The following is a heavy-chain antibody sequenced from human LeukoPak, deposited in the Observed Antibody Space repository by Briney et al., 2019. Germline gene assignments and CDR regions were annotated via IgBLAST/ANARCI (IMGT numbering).Heavy chain of an antibody. J-gene: IGHJ4*02. CDR2: ITSGGST. Sequence: GGSLRLSCAASGFTFSSYAMSWVRQTPGKGLEWVSVITSGGSTYYADSVKGRFTISRDNSKSTLFLQMNSLRADDTAIYYCAKGRSGWYEGLDYWGQGILVTVSS. V-gene: IGHV3-23*01. D-gene: IGHD6-19*01. CDR1: GFTFSSYA. CDR3: AKGRSGWYEGLDY.